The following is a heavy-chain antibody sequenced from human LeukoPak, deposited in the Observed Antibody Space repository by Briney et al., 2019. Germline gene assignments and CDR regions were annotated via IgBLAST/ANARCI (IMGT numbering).Heavy chain of an antibody. Sequence: SETLSLTCTVSGGSISSYYWSWIRQPPGKGLEWIGYIYYSGSTNYNPSLKSRVTISVDTSKNQFSLKLSSVTAADTAVYYCATSLTYDSSGYYYVGFDYWGQGTLVTVSS. CDR1: GGSISSYY. J-gene: IGHJ4*02. CDR3: ATSLTYDSSGYYYVGFDY. D-gene: IGHD3-22*01. V-gene: IGHV4-59*08. CDR2: IYYSGST.